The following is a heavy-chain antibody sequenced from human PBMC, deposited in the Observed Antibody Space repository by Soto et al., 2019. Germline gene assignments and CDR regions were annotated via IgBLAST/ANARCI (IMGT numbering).Heavy chain of an antibody. J-gene: IGHJ4*02. D-gene: IGHD3-3*01. CDR3: AGTLAVRFLEWLLNY. V-gene: IGHV1-69*13. Sequence: GASVKVSCKASGGTFSSSAISWVRQAPGQGLEWMGGIIPIFGTANYAQKFQGRVTITADESTSTAYMELSSLRSEDAAVYYCAGTLAVRFLEWLLNYWGQGTLVTVSS. CDR1: GGTFSSSA. CDR2: IIPIFGTA.